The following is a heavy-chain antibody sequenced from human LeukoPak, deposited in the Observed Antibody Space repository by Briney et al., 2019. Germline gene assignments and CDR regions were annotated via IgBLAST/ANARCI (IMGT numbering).Heavy chain of an antibody. D-gene: IGHD5-24*01. CDR3: AEASWMADAFDI. Sequence: GGSLRLSCAASGFTFDDYAMHWVRQAPGKGLEWVSGISWNSGSIGYADSVKGRFTISRDNAKNSLYLQMNSLRAEDTALYYCAEASWMADAFDIWGQGTMVTVSS. CDR1: GFTFDDYA. V-gene: IGHV3-9*01. J-gene: IGHJ3*02. CDR2: ISWNSGSI.